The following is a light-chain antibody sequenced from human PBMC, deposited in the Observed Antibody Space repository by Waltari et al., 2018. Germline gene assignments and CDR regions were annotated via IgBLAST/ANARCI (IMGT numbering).Light chain of an antibody. Sequence: AIQLTQSPSSLSASVGHRIPLTCRASQDIASALAWYVQKPGKAPQLLIYDASTLESGVPSRFSGSGSGTDFTLTISSLRPDDFATYYCQQYNSYSALTFGGGTRVEIK. CDR1: QDIASA. CDR2: DAS. J-gene: IGKJ4*01. V-gene: IGKV1-13*02. CDR3: QQYNSYSALT.